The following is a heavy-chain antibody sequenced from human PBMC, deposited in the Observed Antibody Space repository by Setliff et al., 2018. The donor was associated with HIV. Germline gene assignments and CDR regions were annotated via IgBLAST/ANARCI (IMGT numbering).Heavy chain of an antibody. V-gene: IGHV4-59*11. Sequence: SETLSLTCTVSGGSISGHYWSWVRQPPGKGLEWIGYIYYSGSTYYNPSLKSRVTISVDTSKNQFSLKLSSVTAADTAVYYCARANFWSGYYGYWGQGTLVTVSS. J-gene: IGHJ4*02. CDR3: ARANFWSGYYGY. D-gene: IGHD3-3*01. CDR1: GGSISGHY. CDR2: IYYSGST.